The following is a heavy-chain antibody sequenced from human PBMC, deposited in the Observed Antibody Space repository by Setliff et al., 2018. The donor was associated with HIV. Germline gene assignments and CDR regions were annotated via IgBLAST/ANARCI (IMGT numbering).Heavy chain of an antibody. V-gene: IGHV4-34*01. CDR3: ARGGGYDSSGYYYYYYYYYMDV. Sequence: SETLSLRLSCAASGFIFSDYSMSWVRQPPGKGLEWIGEINHSGSTNYNPSLKSRVTISVDTSKNQFSLKLSSVTAADTAVYYCARGGGYDSSGYYYYYYYYYMDVWGKGTTVTVSS. J-gene: IGHJ6*03. CDR2: INHSGST. D-gene: IGHD3-22*01. CDR1: GFIFSDYS.